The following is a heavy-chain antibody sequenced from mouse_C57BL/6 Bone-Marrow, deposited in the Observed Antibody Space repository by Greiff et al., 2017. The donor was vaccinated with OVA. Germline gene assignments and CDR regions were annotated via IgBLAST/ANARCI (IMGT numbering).Heavy chain of an antibody. Sequence: EVKLMESGGDLVKPGGSLKLSCAASGFTFSSYGMSWVRQTPDKRLEWVATISSGGSYTYYPDSVKGRFTISRDNAKNTLYLQMSSLKSEDTAMYYCARRGWLLAAWFAYWGQGTLVTVSA. D-gene: IGHD2-3*01. V-gene: IGHV5-6*02. J-gene: IGHJ3*01. CDR2: ISSGGSYT. CDR1: GFTFSSYG. CDR3: ARRGWLLAAWFAY.